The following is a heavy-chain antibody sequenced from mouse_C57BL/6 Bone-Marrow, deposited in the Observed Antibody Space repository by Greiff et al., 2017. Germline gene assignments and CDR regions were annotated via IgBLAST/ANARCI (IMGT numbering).Heavy chain of an antibody. J-gene: IGHJ2*01. CDR3: TAYYSNYFDY. D-gene: IGHD2-5*01. CDR2: IRLKSDNYAT. CDR1: GFTFSNYW. Sequence: EVKLQESGGGLVQPGGSMKLSCVASGFTFSNYWMNWVRQSPEKGLEWVAQIRLKSDNYATHYAESVKERFTISRDDSKSSVYLQMNNLRAEDTGIYYCTAYYSNYFDYWGQGTTLTVSS. V-gene: IGHV6-3*01.